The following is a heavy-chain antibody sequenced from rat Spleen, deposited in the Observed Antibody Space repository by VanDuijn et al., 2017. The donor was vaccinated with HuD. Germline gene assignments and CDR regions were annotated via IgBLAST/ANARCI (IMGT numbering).Heavy chain of an antibody. J-gene: IGHJ4*01. D-gene: IGHD1-2*01. CDR1: GFTFSSYD. CDR2: ITNSGGST. Sequence: EVQLVESGGGLVQPGRSLKLSCAASGFTFSSYDMAWVRQAPTKGLEWVASITNSGGSTYYRDSVKGRFTISRDNAKSTLYLQMDSLRSEDTATYYCTTGPRVAAIPHYYVMDAWGQGASVTVSS. CDR3: TTGPRVAAIPHYYVMDA. V-gene: IGHV5-27*01.